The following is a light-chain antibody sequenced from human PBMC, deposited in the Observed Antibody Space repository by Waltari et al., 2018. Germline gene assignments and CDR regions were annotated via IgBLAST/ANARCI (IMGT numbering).Light chain of an antibody. V-gene: IGKV3-20*01. CDR1: QSVSSGY. CDR2: GAS. J-gene: IGKJ3*01. Sequence: EIVLTQSPDTLSLSPGERATLSCRASQSVSSGYLAWYQQKPGQAPRLLIFGASSRATGIPDRFSGSGSGTDFTLTISRLEPEDFAVYYCQEYGSSFGPGTKVEIK. CDR3: QEYGSS.